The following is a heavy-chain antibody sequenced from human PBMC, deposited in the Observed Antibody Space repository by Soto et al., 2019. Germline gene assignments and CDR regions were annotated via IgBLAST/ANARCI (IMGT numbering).Heavy chain of an antibody. J-gene: IGHJ3*02. D-gene: IGHD3-22*01. Sequence: PGESLKISCKISGKAFTSFWVDWVRQMPGRGLEWMGDIYPGDSDTRYTPPFQGQVTISADKSTNTAYLQWHSLQASDTALYYCAKQDDRGALEIWGQGTKVTVSS. CDR1: GKAFTSFW. CDR3: AKQDDRGALEI. V-gene: IGHV5-51*01. CDR2: IYPGDSDT.